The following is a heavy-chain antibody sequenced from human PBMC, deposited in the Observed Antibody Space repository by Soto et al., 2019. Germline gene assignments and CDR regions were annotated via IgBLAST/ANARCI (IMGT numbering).Heavy chain of an antibody. D-gene: IGHD3-10*01. J-gene: IGHJ4*02. CDR2: IYYSGST. CDR1: GGSISSYY. V-gene: IGHV4-59*08. Sequence: SETLCLTWTVAGGSISSYYWSWIRQPPGKGLEWIGYIYYSGSTNYNPSLKSRVTISVDTSKNQFSLKLNSMTAADTAVYYCARHNYGSGSTYLDYWGQGTLVTVSS. CDR3: ARHNYGSGSTYLDY.